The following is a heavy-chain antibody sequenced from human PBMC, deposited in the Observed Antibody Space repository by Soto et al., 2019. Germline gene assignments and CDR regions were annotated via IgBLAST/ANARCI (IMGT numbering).Heavy chain of an antibody. CDR2: INHSGST. V-gene: IGHV4-34*01. D-gene: IGHD3-16*02. J-gene: IGHJ6*02. CDR3: ARGYYVWGSYRYYYYYGMDV. CDR1: GGSFSGYY. Sequence: SETLSLTCAVYGGSFSGYYWSWIRQPPGKGLEWIGEINHSGSTNYNPSLKSRVTISVDTSKNQFSLKLSTGTAADTAVYYCARGYYVWGSYRYYYYYGMDVWGQGTTVTVSS.